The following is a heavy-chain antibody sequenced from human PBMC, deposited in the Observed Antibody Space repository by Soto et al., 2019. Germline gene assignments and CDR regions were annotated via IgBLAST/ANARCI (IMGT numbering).Heavy chain of an antibody. V-gene: IGHV3-23*01. CDR2: ISGSGDGT. CDR3: AKRKAGYEAY. J-gene: IGHJ4*02. Sequence: GGSLRLSCAASEFTFSSYAMSWVRQAPGKGLEWVSAISGSGDGTYYADSVKGRFSISRDNSKNTLYLLMNSLRAEDTAVYYCAKRKAGYEAYWGQGTLVTVSS. CDR1: EFTFSSYA. D-gene: IGHD1-1*01.